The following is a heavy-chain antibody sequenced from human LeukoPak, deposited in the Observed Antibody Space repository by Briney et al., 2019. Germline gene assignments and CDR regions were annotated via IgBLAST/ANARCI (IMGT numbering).Heavy chain of an antibody. J-gene: IGHJ6*03. CDR2: IYTSGST. Sequence: SQTLSLTCTVSGGSISSSSYYWSWIRQPAGKGLEWIGRIYTSGSTNYNPSLKSRVTISVDTFKNQLSLKLSSVTAADTAVFYCARGVYDIRAGYYYYYMDVWGKGTTVTISS. CDR1: GGSISSSSYY. CDR3: ARGVYDIRAGYYYYYMDV. V-gene: IGHV4-61*02. D-gene: IGHD3-9*01.